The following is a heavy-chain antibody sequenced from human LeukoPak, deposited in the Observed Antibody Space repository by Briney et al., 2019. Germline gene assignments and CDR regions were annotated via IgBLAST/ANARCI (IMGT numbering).Heavy chain of an antibody. CDR3: ARASYGSSWLYWYFDL. CDR2: MNPNSGNT. J-gene: IGHJ2*01. Sequence: ASVKVSCKASGYTFTSYDINWVRQATGQGLEWMGWMNPNSGNTGYAQKFQGRVIMTRNTSISTAYMELSSLRSEDTAVYYCARASYGSSWLYWYFDLWGRGTLVTVSS. V-gene: IGHV1-8*01. D-gene: IGHD6-13*01. CDR1: GYTFTSYD.